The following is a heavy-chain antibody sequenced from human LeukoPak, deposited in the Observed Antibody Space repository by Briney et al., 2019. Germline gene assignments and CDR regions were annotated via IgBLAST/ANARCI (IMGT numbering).Heavy chain of an antibody. CDR2: ISSSGSTI. CDR3: ASLGYGDYAGLDFDY. V-gene: IGHV3-48*03. D-gene: IGHD4-17*01. CDR1: GFTFSSYE. Sequence: GGSLRPSCAASGFTFSSYEMDWVRQAPGKGLEWVSYISSSGSTIYYADSVKGRFTISRDNAKNSLYLQMNSLRAEDTAVYYCASLGYGDYAGLDFDYWGQGTLVTVSS. J-gene: IGHJ4*02.